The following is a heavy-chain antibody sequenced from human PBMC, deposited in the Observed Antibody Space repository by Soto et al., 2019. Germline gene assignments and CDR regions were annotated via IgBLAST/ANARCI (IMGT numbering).Heavy chain of an antibody. J-gene: IGHJ4*02. CDR3: ARRGSGSYYDY. CDR2: ISGSGDST. D-gene: IGHD1-26*01. CDR1: GFTFSSYA. Sequence: EVQLLESGGGLVQPGGSLRLSCAASGFTFSSYAMRWVRQAPGKGLEWVSAISGSGDSTYYANSVKGRFTISRDNSKNTLYLKMNSRRAEDTAVYYCARRGSGSYYDYWGQGTLVTVSS. V-gene: IGHV3-23*01.